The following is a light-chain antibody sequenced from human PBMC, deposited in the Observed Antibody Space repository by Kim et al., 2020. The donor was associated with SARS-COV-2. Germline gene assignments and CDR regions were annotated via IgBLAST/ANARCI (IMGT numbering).Light chain of an antibody. CDR1: NIGSKS. CDR2: YDS. V-gene: IGLV3-21*04. CDR3: QVWDSSSAV. J-gene: IGLJ7*01. Sequence: SYELTQPPSVSVAPGKTARINCGGNNIGSKSVHWYQQKPGQAPVLVIYYDSDRPSGIPERFPGSNSGNTATLTISRVEAGDEADYYCQVWDSSSAVLGGGPRLTVL.